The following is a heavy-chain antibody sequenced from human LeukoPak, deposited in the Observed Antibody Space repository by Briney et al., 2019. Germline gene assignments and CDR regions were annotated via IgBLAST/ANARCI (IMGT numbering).Heavy chain of an antibody. D-gene: IGHD5-12*01. V-gene: IGHV4-38-2*01. CDR2: IYHSGTT. CDR1: SYSISSISY. CDR3: ASVKAKLVRGYSGQDIDY. Sequence: SETLSLTCAVSSYSISSISYWGWIRQPPGKGLEWIGTIYHSGTTYYNPSLKSRLTISVDTSKNQFSLRLSSVTAADTAVYYCASVKAKLVRGYSGQDIDYWGQGTLVTVSS. J-gene: IGHJ4*02.